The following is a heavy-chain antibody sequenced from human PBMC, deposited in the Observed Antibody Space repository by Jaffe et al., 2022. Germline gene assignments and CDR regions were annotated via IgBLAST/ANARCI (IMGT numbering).Heavy chain of an antibody. V-gene: IGHV1-2*06. CDR2: INPNSGGT. Sequence: QVQLVQSGAEVKKPGASVKVSCKASGYTFTGYYMHWVRQAPGQGLEWMGRINPNSGGTNYAQKFQGRVTMTRDTSISTAYMELSRLRSDDTAVYYCARDLSEQLMGGHYYYYMDVWGKGTTVTVSS. CDR3: ARDLSEQLMGGHYYYYMDV. J-gene: IGHJ6*03. D-gene: IGHD6-13*01. CDR1: GYTFTGYY.